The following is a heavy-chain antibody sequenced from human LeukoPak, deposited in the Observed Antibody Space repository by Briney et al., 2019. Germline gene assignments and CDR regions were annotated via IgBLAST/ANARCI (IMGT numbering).Heavy chain of an antibody. CDR1: GGSISISSSY. V-gene: IGHV4-39*01. D-gene: IGHD3-16*01. J-gene: IGHJ3*02. CDR3: ARHRGGHNAFDI. Sequence: PSETLSLTCAVSGGSISISSSYWSWIRQSPGKGLEWVGTVYYSGNAYSNPSLTSRVTVSVDTSRNQFSLKLRSVTAADTATYYCARHRGGHNAFDIWGQGTMVTVSS. CDR2: VYYSGNA.